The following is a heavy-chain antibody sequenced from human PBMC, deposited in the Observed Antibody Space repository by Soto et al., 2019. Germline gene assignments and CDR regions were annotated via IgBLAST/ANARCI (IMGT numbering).Heavy chain of an antibody. V-gene: IGHV4-31*03. J-gene: IGHJ4*02. CDR2: IYYSGST. CDR1: GGSISCGGYY. Sequence: QVQLQESGPGLVKPSQTLSLTCTVTGGSISCGGYYWSWIRQLPGKGLEWTGYIYYSGSTYYNPSLKSRFTLAADTSKNQFSLKLSAVTPADTAVYYCAREPLPWGQRTLVTVSS. CDR3: AREPLP.